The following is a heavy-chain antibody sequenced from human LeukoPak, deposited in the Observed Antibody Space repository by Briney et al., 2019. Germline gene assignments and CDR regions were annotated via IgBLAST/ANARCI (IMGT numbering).Heavy chain of an antibody. CDR2: ISSSSSYT. CDR1: GFTFSDYY. Sequence: GGSLRLSCAASGFTFSDYYMSWIRQAPGKGLEWVSYISSSSSYTNYADSVKGRFTISRDNDKYSLYLRMNSLRAEDTAVYYCARVTSSYAMDVWGQGTTVTVSS. J-gene: IGHJ6*02. V-gene: IGHV3-11*05. CDR3: ARVTSSYAMDV. D-gene: IGHD1/OR15-1a*01.